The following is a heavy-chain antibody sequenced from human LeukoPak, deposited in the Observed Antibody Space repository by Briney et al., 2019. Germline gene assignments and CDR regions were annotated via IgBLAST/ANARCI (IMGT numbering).Heavy chain of an antibody. V-gene: IGHV3-15*01. D-gene: IGHD3-9*01. CDR2: IKSKADGETT. J-gene: IGHJ4*02. CDR3: TTAYYDILTGYAFVGFGY. CDR1: GFTFSNAW. Sequence: GGSLRLSCAASGFTFSNAWMTWVRQAPGKGLEWVGHIKSKADGETTDYAAPVKDRFTISRDDSENTVYLQMNSLKTEDTAVYYCTTAYYDILTGYAFVGFGYWGQGTLVTVSS.